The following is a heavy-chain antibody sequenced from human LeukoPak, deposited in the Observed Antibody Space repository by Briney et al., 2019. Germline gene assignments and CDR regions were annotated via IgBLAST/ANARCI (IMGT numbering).Heavy chain of an antibody. CDR1: GFAFSAYW. J-gene: IGHJ4*02. V-gene: IGHV3-7*01. CDR3: AAWGLHNY. Sequence: GGSLRLSCSASGFAFSAYWMNWARQAPGKGPEWVANIDLGGSAKSYVDSVKGRRTISRDNANNSLYLQMNSLRVEDTAVYYCAAWGLHNYWGQGTLVTVSS. D-gene: IGHD7-27*01. CDR2: IDLGGSAK.